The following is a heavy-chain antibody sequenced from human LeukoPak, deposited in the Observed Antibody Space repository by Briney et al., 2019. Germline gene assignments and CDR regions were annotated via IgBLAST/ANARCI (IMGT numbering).Heavy chain of an antibody. D-gene: IGHD3-3*01. CDR3: ARGTYCDFWSGYPDFDY. V-gene: IGHV3-20*04. J-gene: IGHJ4*02. CDR2: INWNGGST. Sequence: GGSLRLSCAASGFTFDDYGMSWVRQAPGKGLEWVSGINWNGGSTGYADSVKGRFTISRDNAKNSPYLQMNSLRAEDTALYYCARGTYCDFWSGYPDFDYWGQGTLVTVSS. CDR1: GFTFDDYG.